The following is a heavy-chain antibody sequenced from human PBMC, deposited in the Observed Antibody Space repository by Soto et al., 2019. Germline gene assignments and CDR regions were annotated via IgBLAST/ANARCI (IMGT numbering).Heavy chain of an antibody. V-gene: IGHV3-64*01. CDR3: ARGAYCSSTSCLRYYYYYMDV. J-gene: IGHJ6*03. D-gene: IGHD2-2*01. CDR1: GFTFSSYA. Sequence: EVQLVESGGGLVQPGGSLRLSCAASGFTFSSYAMHWVRQAPGKGLEYVSAISSNGGSTYYANSVKGRFTISRDNSKNTLYLQMVSLRAEDMAVYYCARGAYCSSTSCLRYYYYYMDVWGKGTTVTVSS. CDR2: ISSNGGST.